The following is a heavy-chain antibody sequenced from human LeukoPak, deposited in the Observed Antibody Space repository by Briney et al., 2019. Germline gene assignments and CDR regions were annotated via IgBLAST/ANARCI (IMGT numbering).Heavy chain of an antibody. CDR3: ARDATRGGDNDY. CDR2: INEDGSYK. J-gene: IGHJ4*02. Sequence: GGSLRLSCAVSGFTFTSYWMSWVRQAPGKGLEWVANINEDGSYKFHADSVKGRLTISRDNSKNSLYLQMSSLRADGTAVYYCARDATRGGDNDYWGQGTRVIVSS. CDR1: GFTFTSYW. V-gene: IGHV3-7*01. D-gene: IGHD2-21*02.